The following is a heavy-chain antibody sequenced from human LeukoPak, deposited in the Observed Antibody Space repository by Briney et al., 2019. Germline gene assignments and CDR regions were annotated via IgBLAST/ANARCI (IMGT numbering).Heavy chain of an antibody. CDR2: ISANGGET. J-gene: IGHJ4*02. V-gene: IGHV3-23*01. CDR3: AKRYYDFPLDY. CDR1: GFTFSSSE. D-gene: IGHD3-3*01. Sequence: GGSLRLSCAASGFTFSSSEMNWVRQAPGKGLEWVSSISANGGETHYADSVKGRFTISRDNSKNALYLQINNPRVEDTAVYYCAKRYYDFPLDYWGQGTLVTVSS.